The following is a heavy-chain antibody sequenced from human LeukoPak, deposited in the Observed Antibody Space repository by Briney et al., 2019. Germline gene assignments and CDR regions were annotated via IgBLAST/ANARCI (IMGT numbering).Heavy chain of an antibody. CDR1: GLTFSSYA. CDR3: AGVDAAMPDAFDI. J-gene: IGHJ3*02. V-gene: IGHV3-30*04. Sequence: GGSLRLSCAASGLTFSSYAMHWVRQAGGKGREWVAAISYDGSNKYSADSVKGRFTISRDNSKNTLYLQMNSRIADDTAVYYCAGVDAAMPDAFDIWGQGTTVTVSS. D-gene: IGHD5-18*01. CDR2: ISYDGSNK.